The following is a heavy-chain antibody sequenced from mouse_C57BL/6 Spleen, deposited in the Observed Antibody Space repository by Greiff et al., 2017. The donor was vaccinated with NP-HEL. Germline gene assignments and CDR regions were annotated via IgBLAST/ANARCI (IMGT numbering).Heavy chain of an antibody. CDR3: ARHGYDYDVGYFDV. D-gene: IGHD2-4*01. CDR1: GFSLTSYG. V-gene: IGHV2-6-1*01. J-gene: IGHJ1*03. CDR2: IWSDGST. Sequence: VKLQESGPGLVAPSQSLSITCTVSGFSLTSYGVHWVRQPPGKGLEWLVVIWSDGSTTYNSALKSRLSISKDNSKSQVFLKMNSLQTDDTAMYYCARHGYDYDVGYFDVWGTGTTVTVSS.